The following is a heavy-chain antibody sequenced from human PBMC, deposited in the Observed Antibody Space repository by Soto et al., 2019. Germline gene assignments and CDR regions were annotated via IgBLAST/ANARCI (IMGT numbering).Heavy chain of an antibody. D-gene: IGHD3-9*01. Sequence: QVQVVQSKAEVKKPGASVKVSCKTSGYTFTDYDINWVRQAPGQGLEWMGWVSPDSGNAGYAQQFQGRVSMTSDTSTSTVYMELTSLRSEHTAVYFCEVTTGYWGQGTMVTVSS. V-gene: IGHV1-8*01. CDR2: VSPDSGNA. CDR1: GYTFTDYD. CDR3: EVTTGY. J-gene: IGHJ4*02.